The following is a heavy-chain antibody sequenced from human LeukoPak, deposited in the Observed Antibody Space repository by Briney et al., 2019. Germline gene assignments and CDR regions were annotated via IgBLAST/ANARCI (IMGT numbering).Heavy chain of an antibody. CDR1: GYTFTSYD. CDR2: MNPNSGNT. V-gene: IGHV1-8*01. CDR3: ARVVTYYDFWSGYSWFDP. D-gene: IGHD3-3*01. Sequence: GASVKVSCKASGYTFTSYDINWVRQATGQGLEWMGWMNPNSGNTGSAQKFQGRVTMTRNTSISTAYMELSSLRSEDTAVYYCARVVTYYDFWSGYSWFDPWGQGTLVTVSS. J-gene: IGHJ5*02.